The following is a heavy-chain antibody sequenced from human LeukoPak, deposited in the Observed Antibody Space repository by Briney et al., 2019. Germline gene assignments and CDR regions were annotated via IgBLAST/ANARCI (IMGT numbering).Heavy chain of an antibody. J-gene: IGHJ4*02. Sequence: GKPLTLSRVVSGFNFDNFAMHWVRQPLGKGLEWVAVISHGGRTKYYADSMKGRITIPRENAKNTLFLQMDNLRSEDTAVYFCARPSPPGDGYNPPDHWGQGTLVTVSS. CDR1: GFNFDNFA. D-gene: IGHD5-24*01. V-gene: IGHV3-30*04. CDR2: ISHGGRTK. CDR3: ARPSPPGDGYNPPDH.